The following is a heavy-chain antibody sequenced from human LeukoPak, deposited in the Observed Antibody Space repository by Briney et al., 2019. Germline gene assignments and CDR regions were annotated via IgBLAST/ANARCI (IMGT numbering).Heavy chain of an antibody. CDR2: IYSCCSK. V-gene: IGHV3-53*01. CDR1: GFTVSTNY. Sequence: GGSLRLSCVPSGFTVSTNYFIWVRQAPGKGLECVSLIYSCCSKYFADSVKGRFTISRDNSKYTLYLQRNSLRAEDTALYYCAKDRGVLRYFDWLSFLFDYWGQGTLVTVSS. CDR3: AKDRGVLRYFDWLSFLFDY. J-gene: IGHJ4*02. D-gene: IGHD3-9*01.